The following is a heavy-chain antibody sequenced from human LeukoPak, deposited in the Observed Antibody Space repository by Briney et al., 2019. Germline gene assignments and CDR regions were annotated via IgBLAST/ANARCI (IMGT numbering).Heavy chain of an antibody. Sequence: GGSLRLSCAASGFTVSSNYMSWVRQAPGKGLEWVSVLYSGGNTYHADSVKGRFTISRDNSKNTLYLQMNSLRAEDTAVYYCAREGASSSFGYWGQGTLVTVS. CDR1: GFTVSSNY. J-gene: IGHJ4*02. V-gene: IGHV3-53*01. D-gene: IGHD6-13*01. CDR2: LYSGGNT. CDR3: AREGASSSFGY.